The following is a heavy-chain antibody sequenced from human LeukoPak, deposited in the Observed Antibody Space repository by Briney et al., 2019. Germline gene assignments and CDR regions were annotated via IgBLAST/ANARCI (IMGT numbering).Heavy chain of an antibody. CDR3: ARGGAHSPSHDYFYHFMDV. D-gene: IGHD6-13*01. CDR1: GGSTSGYY. CDR2: VHSGDNS. J-gene: IGHJ6*03. V-gene: IGHV4-4*07. Sequence: SETLSLTCTVSGGSTSGYYWSWILQPAGKGLEWIGRVHSGDNSDSIPSPKSRLAMSLDTSTNRFSLKLTSVTAADTAVYYCARGGAHSPSHDYFYHFMDVWGKGTTVTVSS.